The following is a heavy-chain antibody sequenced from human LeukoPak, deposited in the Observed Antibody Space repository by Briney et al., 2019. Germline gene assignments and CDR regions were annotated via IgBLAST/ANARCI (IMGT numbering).Heavy chain of an antibody. V-gene: IGHV4-59*08. CDR2: IYYSGST. CDR3: ARQGRLLWFGELPDAFDI. D-gene: IGHD3-10*01. CDR1: GGSISSYY. J-gene: IGHJ3*02. Sequence: PSETLSLTCTVSGGSISSYYWSWIRQPPGKGLEWIGYIYYSGSTNYNPSLKSRVTISVDTSKNQFSLKLSSVTAADTAVYYCARQGRLLWFGELPDAFDIWGQGTMVTVSS.